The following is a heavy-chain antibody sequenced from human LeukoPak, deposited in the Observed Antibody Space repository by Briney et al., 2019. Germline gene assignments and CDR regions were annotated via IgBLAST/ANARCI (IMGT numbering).Heavy chain of an antibody. CDR1: GGSISTYY. V-gene: IGHV4-59*01. CDR3: ARDLLGRGGSFDY. D-gene: IGHD3-10*01. Sequence: SETLSLTCTVSGGSISTYYWSWIRQPPGKGLEWIGYIYSSGSTNCNPSLKSRVTMSVDTSKNQFSLKLNSVTAADTAVYYCARDLLGRGGSFDYWGQGTLVTVSS. J-gene: IGHJ4*02. CDR2: IYSSGST.